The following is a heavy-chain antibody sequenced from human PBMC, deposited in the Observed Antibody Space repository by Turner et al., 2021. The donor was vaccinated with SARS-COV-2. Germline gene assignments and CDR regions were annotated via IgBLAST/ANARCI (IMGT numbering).Heavy chain of an antibody. CDR3: AHSEVRGFAEANFDY. CDR2: IYWNDGK. CDR1: AFSLSTSGVG. J-gene: IGHJ4*02. Sequence: QITLTESCPTLLKPTQTLTLTCTFSAFSLSTSGVGVGWIRQPPGKALEWLALIYWNDGKRYRPSLKSRLTITKDTSKNQVVLTMTNMDPVDTATYYCAHSEVRGFAEANFDYWGQGTLVTVSS. D-gene: IGHD3-10*01. V-gene: IGHV2-5*01.